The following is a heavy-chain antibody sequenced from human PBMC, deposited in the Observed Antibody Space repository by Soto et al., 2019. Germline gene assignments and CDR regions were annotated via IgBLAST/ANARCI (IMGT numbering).Heavy chain of an antibody. J-gene: IGHJ3*02. Sequence: SVKVSCKASGFTFTSSAVQWVRQARGQRLEWIGWIVVGSGNTNYAQKFQERVTITRDMSTGTAYMELSSLRSEDTAVYYCAAGDYGGNSDAFDIWGQGTMVTVSS. CDR2: IVVGSGNT. CDR3: AAGDYGGNSDAFDI. V-gene: IGHV1-58*01. D-gene: IGHD4-17*01. CDR1: GFTFTSSA.